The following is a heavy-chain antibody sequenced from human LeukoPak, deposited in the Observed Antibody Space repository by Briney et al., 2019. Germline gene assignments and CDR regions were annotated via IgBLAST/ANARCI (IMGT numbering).Heavy chain of an antibody. D-gene: IGHD3-10*01. Sequence: SVNVSCKASRYTFTGYYMHWVRQAAAPGLAWMEWINPNSGGTNYAQKLQGRVTMTGDPSITTAYVELSRLISDDTAVYYCSTVGPVWFGELFAGGQGTLLTVSS. V-gene: IGHV1-2*02. CDR2: INPNSGGT. CDR3: STVGPVWFGELFA. CDR1: RYTFTGYY. J-gene: IGHJ4*02.